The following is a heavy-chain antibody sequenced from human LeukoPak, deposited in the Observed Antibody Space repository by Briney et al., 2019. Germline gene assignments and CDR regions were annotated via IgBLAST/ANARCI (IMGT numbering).Heavy chain of an antibody. CDR2: ISAYNGNT. V-gene: IGHV1-18*01. CDR3: ARDPATSGLSWFDP. Sequence: ASVKVSCKASGYTFTSYGISWVRQAPGQGLEWMGWISAYNGNTNYAQKLQGRVTMTTDTSTSTAYMELRSLRSDDTAVYYCARDPATSGLSWFDPWGQGTLVTVSS. D-gene: IGHD3-22*01. CDR1: GYTFTSYG. J-gene: IGHJ5*02.